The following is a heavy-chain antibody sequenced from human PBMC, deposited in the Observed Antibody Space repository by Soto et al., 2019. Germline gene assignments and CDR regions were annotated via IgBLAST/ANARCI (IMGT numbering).Heavy chain of an antibody. CDR3: ARGSGWLQFEADYYGMDV. CDR1: GYSFTSYW. Sequence: GESLKISCKGSGYSFTSYWIGWVRQMPGKGLEWMGIIYPGDSDTRYSPSFQGQATISADKSISTAYLQWSSLKASDTAMYYCARGSGWLQFEADYYGMDVWGQGTTVTVSS. D-gene: IGHD5-12*01. V-gene: IGHV5-51*01. CDR2: IYPGDSDT. J-gene: IGHJ6*02.